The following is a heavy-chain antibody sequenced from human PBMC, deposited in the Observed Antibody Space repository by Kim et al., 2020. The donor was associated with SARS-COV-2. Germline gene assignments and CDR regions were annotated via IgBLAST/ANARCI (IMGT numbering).Heavy chain of an antibody. CDR3: AKERTAMDLSVDY. Sequence: YADAVKGRITISRDNSKNTLYLQMNSLRAEDTAVYYCAKERTAMDLSVDYWGQGTLVTVSS. V-gene: IGHV3-30*02. J-gene: IGHJ4*02. D-gene: IGHD5-18*01.